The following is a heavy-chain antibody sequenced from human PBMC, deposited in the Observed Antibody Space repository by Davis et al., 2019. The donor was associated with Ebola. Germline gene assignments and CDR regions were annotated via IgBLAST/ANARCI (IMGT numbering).Heavy chain of an antibody. CDR3: AKLELSGY. Sequence: GESLKISCAASGFTFSNYWMSWVRQAPGKGLEWVANIRPDGSEEQYVDSLKGRFTISRDNSKNTLYLQMNSLRAEDTAVYYCAKLELSGYWGQGTLVTVSS. J-gene: IGHJ4*02. D-gene: IGHD1-7*01. CDR2: IRPDGSEE. CDR1: GFTFSNYW. V-gene: IGHV3-7*01.